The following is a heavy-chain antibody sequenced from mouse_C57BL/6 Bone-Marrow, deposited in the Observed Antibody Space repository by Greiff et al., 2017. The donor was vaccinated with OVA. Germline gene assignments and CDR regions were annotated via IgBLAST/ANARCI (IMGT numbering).Heavy chain of an antibody. CDR3: ARLGGWFSWFAY. V-gene: IGHV1-82*01. D-gene: IGHD2-3*01. J-gene: IGHJ3*01. CDR2: IYPGDGDT. CDR1: GYAFSSSW. Sequence: VQLQQSGPELVKPGASVKISCKASGYAFSSSWMNWVKQRPGKGLEWIGRIYPGDGDTNYNGKFKGKATLTADKSSSTAYMQLSSLTSEDSAVYFCARLGGWFSWFAYWGQGTLVTVSA.